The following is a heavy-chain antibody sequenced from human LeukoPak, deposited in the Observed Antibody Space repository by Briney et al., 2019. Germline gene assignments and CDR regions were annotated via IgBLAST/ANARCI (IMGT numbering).Heavy chain of an antibody. CDR1: GFTFSSYA. CDR2: VSGSGDST. J-gene: IGHJ4*02. CDR3: AKDGYGSGSFDY. D-gene: IGHD3-10*01. V-gene: IGHV3-23*01. Sequence: GGSLRLSCAASGFTFSSYAMSWVRQAPGKGLEWVSGVSGSGDSTYYADSVKGRSTISRDNSKNTLYLQMNSLRAEDTAVYYCAKDGYGSGSFDYWGQGTLVTVSS.